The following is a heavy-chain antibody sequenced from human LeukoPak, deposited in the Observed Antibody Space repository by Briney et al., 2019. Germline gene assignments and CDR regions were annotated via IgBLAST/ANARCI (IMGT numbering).Heavy chain of an antibody. CDR2: IYPGDSDT. CDR3: ARRNDFWSGYQVNYYYYGMDV. J-gene: IGHJ6*02. Sequence: GESLKISCKGSGYSFTSYWIGWVRQMPGKGLEWMGIIYPGDSDTRYSPSFQGQVTISADKSISTAYLQWSSLEASDTAMYYCARRNDFWSGYQVNYYYYGMDVWGQGTTVTVSS. D-gene: IGHD3-3*01. CDR1: GYSFTSYW. V-gene: IGHV5-51*01.